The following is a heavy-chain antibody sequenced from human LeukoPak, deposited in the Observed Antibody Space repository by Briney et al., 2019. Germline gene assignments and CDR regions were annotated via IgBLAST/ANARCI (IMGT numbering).Heavy chain of an antibody. D-gene: IGHD3-3*01. V-gene: IGHV3-30*04. J-gene: IGHJ4*02. CDR3: ARRHPRSPPKLFGVVIKTSIDFDY. CDR1: GFTFSSYA. CDR2: ISGSGSNK. Sequence: PGGSLRLSCAASGFTFSSYAMNWVRQAPGKGLEWVAVISGSGSNKYYADSVKGRFTISRDNSKNTLYLQMNSLRAEDTAVYYCARRHPRSPPKLFGVVIKTSIDFDYWGQGTLVTVSS.